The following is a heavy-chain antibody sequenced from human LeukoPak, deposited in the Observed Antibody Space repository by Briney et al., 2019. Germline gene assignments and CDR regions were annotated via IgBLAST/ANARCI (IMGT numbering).Heavy chain of an antibody. CDR2: INHSGST. V-gene: IGHV4-34*01. J-gene: IGHJ6*02. CDR1: GGSFSGYC. Sequence: SETLSLTCAVYGGSFSGYCWSWIRQPPGKGLEWIGEINHSGSTNYNPSLKSRVTISVDTSKNQFSLKLSSVTAADTAVYYCATPAKDYYYYGMDVWGQGTTVTVSS. CDR3: ATPAKDYYYYGMDV.